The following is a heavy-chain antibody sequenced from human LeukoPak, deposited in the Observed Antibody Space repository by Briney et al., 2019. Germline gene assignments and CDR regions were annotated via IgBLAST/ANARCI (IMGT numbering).Heavy chain of an antibody. V-gene: IGHV3-23*01. CDR2: ISGSGGST. CDR1: GFTFSSYA. CDR3: AKGTFYDYVWGSYPPT. J-gene: IGHJ4*02. Sequence: GWSLRLSCAASGFTFSSYAMSWVRQAPGKGLEWVSAISGSGGSTYYADSVKGRFTISRDNSKNTLYLQMNSLRAEDTAVYYCAKGTFYDYVWGSYPPTWGQGTLVTVSS. D-gene: IGHD3-16*02.